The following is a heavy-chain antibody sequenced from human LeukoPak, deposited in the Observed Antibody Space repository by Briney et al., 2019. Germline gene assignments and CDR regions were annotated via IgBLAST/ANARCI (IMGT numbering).Heavy chain of an antibody. V-gene: IGHV4-31*03. D-gene: IGHD3-10*01. CDR3: ARASWGYYGSGSYFRWNYYFDY. CDR1: GGSISSGGYY. CDR2: IYYSGST. J-gene: IGHJ4*02. Sequence: SQTLSLTCTVSGGSISSGGYYWSWIRQHPGKGLEWIGYIYYSGSTYYNPSLKSRVTISVDTSKNQFSLKLSSVTAADTAVYYCARASWGYYGSGSYFRWNYYFDYWGQGTLITVSS.